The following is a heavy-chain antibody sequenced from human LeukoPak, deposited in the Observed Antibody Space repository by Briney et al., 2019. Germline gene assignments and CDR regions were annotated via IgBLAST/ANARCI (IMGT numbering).Heavy chain of an antibody. V-gene: IGHV3-21*05. D-gene: IGHD6-13*01. CDR2: ISTSDSYI. Sequence: PGGSLRLSCAASGFTLSSYSMNWVRQAPGKGLEWVSYISTSDSYIYYADSVKGRFTISRDNAKNSLYLQMNSLRAEDTAVYYCAREDGYSISWYSGYWGQGTLVTVSS. CDR3: AREDGYSISWYSGY. J-gene: IGHJ4*02. CDR1: GFTLSSYS.